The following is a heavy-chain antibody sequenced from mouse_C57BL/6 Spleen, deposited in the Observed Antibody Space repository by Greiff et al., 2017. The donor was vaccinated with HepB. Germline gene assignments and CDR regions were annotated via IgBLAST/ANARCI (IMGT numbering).Heavy chain of an antibody. Sequence: QVQLKQPGAELVRPGSSVKLSCKASGYTFTSYWMHWVKQRPIQGLEWIGNIDPSDSETHYNQKFKDKATLTVDKSSSTAYMQLSSLTSEDSAVYYCARKQNYGAMDYWGQGTSVTVSS. CDR3: ARKQNYGAMDY. V-gene: IGHV1-52*01. J-gene: IGHJ4*01. CDR1: GYTFTSYW. D-gene: IGHD1-1*01. CDR2: IDPSDSET.